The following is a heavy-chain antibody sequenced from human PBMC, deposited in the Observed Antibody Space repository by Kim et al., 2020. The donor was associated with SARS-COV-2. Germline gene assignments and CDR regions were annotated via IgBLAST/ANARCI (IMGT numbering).Heavy chain of an antibody. CDR3: ARHPHCSSTSCYYPEYYYYYYGMDV. V-gene: IGHV4-39*01. J-gene: IGHJ6*02. CDR2: IYYSGST. D-gene: IGHD2-2*01. Sequence: SETLSLTCTVSGGSISSSSYYWGWIRQPPGKGLEWIGSIYYSGSTYYNPSLKSRVTISVDTSKNQFSLKLSSVTAADTAVYYCARHPHCSSTSCYYPEYYYYYYGMDVWGQGTTVTVSS. CDR1: GGSISSSSYY.